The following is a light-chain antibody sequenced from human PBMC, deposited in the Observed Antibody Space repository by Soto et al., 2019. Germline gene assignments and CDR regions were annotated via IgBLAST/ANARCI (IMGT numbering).Light chain of an antibody. V-gene: IGKV2-30*01. J-gene: IGKJ2*01. CDR3: MQGTHWYT. CDR1: QSLVYSDGNTY. CDR2: KVS. Sequence: DVVMTQSPLSLPVTLGQPASISCRSSQSLVYSDGNTYLSWFHQRPGQSPRRLIYKVSNRDSGVPDRFSGSGSGTDFTLKISRVEAEDVGVYYFMQGTHWYTFGQGTKLEIK.